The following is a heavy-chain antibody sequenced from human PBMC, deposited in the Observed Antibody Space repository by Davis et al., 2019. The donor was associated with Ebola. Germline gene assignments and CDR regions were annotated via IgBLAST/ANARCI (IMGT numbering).Heavy chain of an antibody. V-gene: IGHV4-34*01. J-gene: IGHJ6*02. CDR1: GGSFSGYY. CDR2: INHSGST. Sequence: MPSETLSLTCAVHGGSFSGYYWSWIRQPPGKGLEWIGEINHSGSTNYNPSLKSRVTISVDTSKNQFSLKLSSVTAADTAVYYCARGLRLRDHYYYYGMDVWGQGTTVTVSS. CDR3: ARGLRLRDHYYYYGMDV. D-gene: IGHD3-3*01.